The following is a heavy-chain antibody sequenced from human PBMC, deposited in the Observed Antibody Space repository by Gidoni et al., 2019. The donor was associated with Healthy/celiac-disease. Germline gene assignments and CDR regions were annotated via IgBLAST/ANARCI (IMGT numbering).Heavy chain of an antibody. CDR3: ASGAIVGAPYYFDY. J-gene: IGHJ4*02. CDR2: ISYDGSNK. V-gene: IGHV3-30-3*01. Sequence: QVQLVESGGGVVQPGRSLRLSCAASGFTFSSYAMHWVRQAPGKGLEWVAVISYDGSNKYYADSVKGRFTISRDNSKNTLYLQMNSLRAEDTAVYYCASGAIVGAPYYFDYWGQGTLVTVSS. CDR1: GFTFSSYA. D-gene: IGHD1-26*01.